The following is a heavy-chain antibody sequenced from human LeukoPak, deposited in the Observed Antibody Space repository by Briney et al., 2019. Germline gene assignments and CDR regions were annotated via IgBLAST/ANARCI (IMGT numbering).Heavy chain of an antibody. D-gene: IGHD1/OR15-1a*01. Sequence: ASVKVSCKASGYTFTGYYMHWVRQAPGQGLEWRGRINPNSGGTNYAQKCQGRVTMTRDTSISTAYMELSRLRSDDTAVYYCASLRNKTPFDYWGQGTLVTVSS. J-gene: IGHJ4*02. CDR1: GYTFTGYY. V-gene: IGHV1-2*06. CDR2: INPNSGGT. CDR3: ASLRNKTPFDY.